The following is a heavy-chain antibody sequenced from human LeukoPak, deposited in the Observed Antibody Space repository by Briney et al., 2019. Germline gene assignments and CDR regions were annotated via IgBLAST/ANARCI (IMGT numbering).Heavy chain of an antibody. V-gene: IGHV3-21*01. CDR2: ISSSSSYI. Sequence: GGSLRLSCAASGFXFSSYSINWVRQAPGKGLEWVSSISSSSSYIYYADTVKGRFTISRDNAKNSLYLQMNSLRAEDTAVYYCARSGDSSGYYPVDYWGQGTLVTVSS. J-gene: IGHJ4*02. CDR3: ARSGDSSGYYPVDY. CDR1: GFXFSSYS. D-gene: IGHD3-22*01.